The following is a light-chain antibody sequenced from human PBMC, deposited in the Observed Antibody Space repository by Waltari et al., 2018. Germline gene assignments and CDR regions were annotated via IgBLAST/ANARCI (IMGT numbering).Light chain of an antibody. CDR3: AAWDDSLSGWV. CDR1: SSNIGSNY. CDR2: RNN. J-gene: IGLJ3*02. Sequence: QSVLTQPPSASGTPGQRVTISCSESSSNIGSNYVYWYQQLPGTAPKLLIYRNNQRPSGVSDRFSGSKSGTSASLAISGLRSEDEADYYCAAWDDSLSGWVFGGGTKLTVL. V-gene: IGLV1-47*01.